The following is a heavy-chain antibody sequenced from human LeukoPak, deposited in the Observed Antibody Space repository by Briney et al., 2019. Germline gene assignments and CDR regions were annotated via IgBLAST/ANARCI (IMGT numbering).Heavy chain of an antibody. D-gene: IGHD5-24*01. Sequence: VASVRVSCTASGYTFTGYYIHWVRQAPGQGLEWMGWINPISGGTNYAEKFQGRVTTTRDTSINTAYMEVTRLTSDDTGVYYCAREDGSFDYWGQGTLVIVCS. V-gene: IGHV1-2*02. CDR2: INPISGGT. CDR3: AREDGSFDY. CDR1: GYTFTGYY. J-gene: IGHJ4*02.